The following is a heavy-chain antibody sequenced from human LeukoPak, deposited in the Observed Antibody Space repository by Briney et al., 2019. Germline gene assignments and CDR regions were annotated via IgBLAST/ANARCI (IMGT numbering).Heavy chain of an antibody. D-gene: IGHD4-23*01. CDR3: ARDYGGNSGDFDY. V-gene: IGHV3-74*01. CDR1: GFTFSSYW. J-gene: IGHJ4*02. CDR2: INTDERTT. Sequence: PGGSLRLSCAASGFTFSSYWMHWVRQAPGKGLVWVSRINTDERTTTYADSVKGRFTFSRDNAKNTLYLQMNSLRVEDTAVYYCARDYGGNSGDFDYWGQGTLVTVSS.